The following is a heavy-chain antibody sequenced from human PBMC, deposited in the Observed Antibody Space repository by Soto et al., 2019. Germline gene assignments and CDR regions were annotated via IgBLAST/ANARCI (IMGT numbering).Heavy chain of an antibody. CDR1: GFTFSSYA. Sequence: LRLSCAASGFTFSSYAMSWVRQAPGKGLEWVSGISGSGGSNYADSVKGRFTISRDKSKNTLYLQMNSLRAEDTAVYYCVKAQYSGSYQFFDYWGQGTLVTVSS. D-gene: IGHD1-26*01. CDR2: ISGSGGS. CDR3: VKAQYSGSYQFFDY. V-gene: IGHV3-23*01. J-gene: IGHJ4*02.